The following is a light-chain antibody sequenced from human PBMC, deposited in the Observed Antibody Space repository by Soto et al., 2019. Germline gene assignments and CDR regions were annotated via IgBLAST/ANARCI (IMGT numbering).Light chain of an antibody. V-gene: IGLV4-69*01. CDR3: QTWGTGIVV. CDR2: LNSDGSY. J-gene: IGLJ2*01. CDR1: SGHSNYA. Sequence: QSVLTQSPSASASLGASVKVTCTLSSGHSNYAIAWHQQQPEKGPRYLMKLNSDGSYTKGDGIPDRFAGSSSGAERYLTISSLQSDDEADSYCQTWGTGIVVFGGGTKVTVL.